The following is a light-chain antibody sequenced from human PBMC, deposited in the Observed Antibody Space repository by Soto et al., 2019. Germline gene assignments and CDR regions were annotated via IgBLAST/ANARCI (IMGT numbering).Light chain of an antibody. Sequence: QSVLTQPPSVSGTPGQSVTISCSGSSSNIGKNYVYWYQHLPGTAPKLLIYKNHQRPSGVPDRFSGSKSGTSASLAISGLRSEDEGDYYCSSFTISRNTVIFGGGTQLTVL. V-gene: IGLV1-47*01. J-gene: IGLJ2*01. CDR3: SSFTISRNTVI. CDR1: SSNIGKNY. CDR2: KNH.